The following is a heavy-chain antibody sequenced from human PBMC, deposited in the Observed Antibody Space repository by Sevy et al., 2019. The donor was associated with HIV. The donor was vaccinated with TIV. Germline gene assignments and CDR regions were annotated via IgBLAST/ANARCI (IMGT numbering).Heavy chain of an antibody. CDR1: GFSFSYYG. CDR2: ISHDGINE. Sequence: GGSLRLSCIGSGFSFSYYGIHWVRQSPGKGLDWVALISHDGINEYYADSVKGRFAISTDNSKKTVYLEMNSLRNEDTSIYFCANAYSGSYSHSYLDALDVWGQGTTVTVSS. J-gene: IGHJ6*02. V-gene: IGHV3-30*18. CDR3: ANAYSGSYSHSYLDALDV. D-gene: IGHD1-26*01.